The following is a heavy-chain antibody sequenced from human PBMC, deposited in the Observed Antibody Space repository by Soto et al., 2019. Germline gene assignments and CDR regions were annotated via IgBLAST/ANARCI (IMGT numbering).Heavy chain of an antibody. V-gene: IGHV1-46*04. CDR3: ARDEVPGVQNDAFDI. D-gene: IGHD2-8*01. Sequence: ASVKVSCKASGYAFTTYHMHWVRQAPGQGLEWMGMIDPSDGTTTYAQKLQGRVTMTRDTATSTVYMELSSLRSEDTAVYYCARDEVPGVQNDAFDIWGQGXMVTV. J-gene: IGHJ3*02. CDR2: IDPSDGTT. CDR1: GYAFTTYH.